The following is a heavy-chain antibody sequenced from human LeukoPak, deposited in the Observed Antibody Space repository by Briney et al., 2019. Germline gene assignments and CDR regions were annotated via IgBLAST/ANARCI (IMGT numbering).Heavy chain of an antibody. D-gene: IGHD3-22*01. V-gene: IGHV3-9*01. CDR1: GFTFDDYA. CDR2: ISWNSGSI. CDR3: AKHGIRYYYDSSGYPHFDY. J-gene: IGHJ4*02. Sequence: GGSLRLSCAASGFTFDDYAMHWVRQAPGKGLEWVSGISWNSGSIGYADSVKGRFTISRDNAKNSLYLQMNSPRAEDTALYYCAKHGIRYYYDSSGYPHFDYWGQGTLVTVSS.